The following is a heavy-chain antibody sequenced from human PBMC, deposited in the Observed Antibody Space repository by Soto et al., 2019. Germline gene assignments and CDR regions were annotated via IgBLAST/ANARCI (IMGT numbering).Heavy chain of an antibody. Sequence: QVQLQESGPGLVKPSETLSLTCTVSGGSVSDDNYYWSWIRQPPGKRLEWIGYIYHTGSTNFNPSLKSRVTMSVDTSKNQFSLTLNSVTAADTAVYYCAGGNWKGDYWGQGTLVTVSS. D-gene: IGHD1-20*01. CDR1: GGSVSDDNYY. CDR3: AGGNWKGDY. J-gene: IGHJ4*02. V-gene: IGHV4-61*01. CDR2: IYHTGST.